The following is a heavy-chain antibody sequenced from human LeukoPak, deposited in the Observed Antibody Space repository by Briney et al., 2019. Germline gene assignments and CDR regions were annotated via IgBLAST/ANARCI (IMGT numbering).Heavy chain of an antibody. CDR2: ISSSSSYI. V-gene: IGHV3-21*01. J-gene: IGHJ4*02. Sequence: PGGSLRLSCAASGFTFSSYSMNWVRQATGKGLEWVSSISSSSSYIYYADSVKGRFTISRDNAKNSLYLQMNSLRAEDTAVYYCARDLIAVAGTFDYWGQGTLVTVSS. D-gene: IGHD6-19*01. CDR1: GFTFSSYS. CDR3: ARDLIAVAGTFDY.